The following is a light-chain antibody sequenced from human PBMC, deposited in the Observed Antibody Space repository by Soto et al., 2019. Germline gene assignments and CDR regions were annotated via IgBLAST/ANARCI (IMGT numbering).Light chain of an antibody. CDR3: QQYNNWPRWT. CDR2: GAS. J-gene: IGKJ1*01. V-gene: IGKV3-15*01. CDR1: QSVSSN. Sequence: EIVLTHSPGTLSLSPGEIATLSCGASQSVSSNLAWYQQKPGQAPRLLIYGASTRATGIPARFSGSGSGTEFTLIISSLQSEDFAVYYCQQYNNWPRWTFGQGTKVDIK.